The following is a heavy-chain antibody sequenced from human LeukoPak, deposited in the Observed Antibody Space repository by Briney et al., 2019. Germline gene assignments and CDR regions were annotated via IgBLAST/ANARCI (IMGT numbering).Heavy chain of an antibody. V-gene: IGHV4-39*01. CDR1: GDSISSGNYY. Sequence: SGTLSLTCTVSGDSISSGNYYWGWLRQPPGKGLEWIGSIYYSGSTYYNPSLKSRVTISVYTSKNQFSLKLSSVTAADTAVYYCARRVSYRNCFDPGGQGTLVTVSS. J-gene: IGHJ5*02. CDR2: IYYSGST. CDR3: ARRVSYRNCFDP. D-gene: IGHD1-26*01.